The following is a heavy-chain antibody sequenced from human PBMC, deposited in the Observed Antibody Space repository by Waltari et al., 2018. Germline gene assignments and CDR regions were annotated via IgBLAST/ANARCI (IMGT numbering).Heavy chain of an antibody. D-gene: IGHD3-10*01. J-gene: IGHJ4*02. CDR2: ASDIGGIS. Sequence: EVQLLESGGGLVQPGGSLRLSCAASGFSFSNYAMSWVRQVPGKGLEWVSAASDIGGISYYADSVKGRFTISRDNSKNMLYLQMKYLSAEDTALYYCAKDLLPTGVFDYWGQGALVTVSS. CDR3: AKDLLPTGVFDY. V-gene: IGHV3-23*01. CDR1: GFSFSNYA.